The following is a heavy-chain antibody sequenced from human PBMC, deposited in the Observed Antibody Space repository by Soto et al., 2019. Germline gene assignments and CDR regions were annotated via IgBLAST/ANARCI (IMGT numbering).Heavy chain of an antibody. Sequence: SETLSLTCTVSGGSISSSYWNWIRQPPGKGLEWIGYIYYSGSTNYNPSLKSRVTISVDTSKNQFSLKLSSVTAADTAVYYCARDPGSGSYYGWFDPWGQGTLVTVS. CDR2: IYYSGST. D-gene: IGHD3-10*01. CDR1: GGSISSSY. CDR3: ARDPGSGSYYGWFDP. V-gene: IGHV4-59*01. J-gene: IGHJ5*02.